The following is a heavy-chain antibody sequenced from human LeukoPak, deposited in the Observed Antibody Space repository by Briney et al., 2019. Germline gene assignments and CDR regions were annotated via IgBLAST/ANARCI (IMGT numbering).Heavy chain of an antibody. CDR1: GYTFTGYY. D-gene: IGHD6-19*01. CDR3: ARGGIAVAVWFDP. J-gene: IGHJ5*02. Sequence: ASVKVSCKASGYTFTGYYMHWVRQAPGQGLEWMGRINPNSGGTNYAQKFQSRVTMTRDTSISTAYMELSRLRSDDTAVYYCARGGIAVAVWFDPWGQGTLVTVSS. CDR2: INPNSGGT. V-gene: IGHV1-2*06.